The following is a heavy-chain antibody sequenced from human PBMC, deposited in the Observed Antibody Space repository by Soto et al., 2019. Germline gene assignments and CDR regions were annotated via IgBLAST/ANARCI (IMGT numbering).Heavy chain of an antibody. J-gene: IGHJ6*02. Sequence: GASVKVSCKASGGTFSSYAISWVRQAPGQGLEWMGGIIPIFGTANYAQKFQGRVTITADESTSTAYMELSSLRSEDTAVYYCARDRGSGYDWNYYYYGMDVWGQGTTVTVSS. CDR1: GGTFSSYA. CDR2: IIPIFGTA. V-gene: IGHV1-69*13. D-gene: IGHD5-12*01. CDR3: ARDRGSGYDWNYYYYGMDV.